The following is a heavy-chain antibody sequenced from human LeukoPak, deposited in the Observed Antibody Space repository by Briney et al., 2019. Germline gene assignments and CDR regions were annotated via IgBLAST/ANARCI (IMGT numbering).Heavy chain of an antibody. D-gene: IGHD3-10*01. Sequence: GGSLTLSCAASGSTFSSYAMHWVRQAPGKGLEWVAVISYDGSNKYYADSVKGRFTISRDNSKNTLYLQMNSLRAEDTAVYYCARVLELSMAEYFDYWGQGNLVTVSS. CDR2: ISYDGSNK. V-gene: IGHV3-30-3*01. CDR3: ARVLELSMAEYFDY. CDR1: GSTFSSYA. J-gene: IGHJ4*02.